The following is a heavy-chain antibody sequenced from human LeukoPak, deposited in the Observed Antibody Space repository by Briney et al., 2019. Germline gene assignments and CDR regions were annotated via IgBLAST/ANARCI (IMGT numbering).Heavy chain of an antibody. Sequence: PSETLSLTCTVSGGSISSSSYYWGWIRQPPGKGLEWIGSIYYSGSTYYNPSLKSRVTISVDTSKNQFSLKLSSVTAADTAVYYCARAPEGWELLHFFDYWGQGTLVTVSS. CDR2: IYYSGST. CDR3: ARAPEGWELLHFFDY. V-gene: IGHV4-39*01. J-gene: IGHJ4*02. D-gene: IGHD1-26*01. CDR1: GGSISSSSYY.